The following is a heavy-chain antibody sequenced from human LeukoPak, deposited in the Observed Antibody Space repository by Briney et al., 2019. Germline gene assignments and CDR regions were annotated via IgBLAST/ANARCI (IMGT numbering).Heavy chain of an antibody. D-gene: IGHD1-26*01. Sequence: GGSLRLSCAASGFTFSDHYMTWVRQAPGKGLEWVSSIYSAGATHYAESVKGRFTISRDNSKNTLYLQMNSLRAEDMAVYYCARIEWERLGRAFDIWGQGTMVTVSS. CDR3: ARIEWERLGRAFDI. CDR2: IYSAGAT. CDR1: GFTFSDHY. V-gene: IGHV3-53*01. J-gene: IGHJ3*02.